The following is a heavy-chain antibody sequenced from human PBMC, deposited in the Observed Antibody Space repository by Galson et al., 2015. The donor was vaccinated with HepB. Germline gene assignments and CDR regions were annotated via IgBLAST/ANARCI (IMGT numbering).Heavy chain of an antibody. D-gene: IGHD4-11*01. CDR3: ARDHENSNYPRY. J-gene: IGHJ4*02. V-gene: IGHV1-3*01. CDR2: INAGNGNT. Sequence: SVKVSCKASGYTFTSYAMHWVRQAPGQRLEWMGWINAGNGNTKYSQKFQGRVTITRDTSASTAYMELSSLRSEDTAVYYCARDHENSNYPRYWGQGTLVTVSS. CDR1: GYTFTSYA.